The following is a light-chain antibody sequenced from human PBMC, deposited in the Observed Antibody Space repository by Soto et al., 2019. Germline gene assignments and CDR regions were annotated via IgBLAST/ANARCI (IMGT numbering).Light chain of an antibody. CDR1: SSDIGSYNH. CDR3: IAYTGSSTSYV. J-gene: IGLJ1*01. Sequence: SVLTQPPSASGSPGQSVTISCTGTSSDIGSYNHVAWYQQFPGKSPKLTIYEVSSRPSGVSSRFSGSKSGNTASLTISGLQAEDEADYYCIAYTGSSTSYVFGSGTKVTVL. CDR2: EVS. V-gene: IGLV2-18*02.